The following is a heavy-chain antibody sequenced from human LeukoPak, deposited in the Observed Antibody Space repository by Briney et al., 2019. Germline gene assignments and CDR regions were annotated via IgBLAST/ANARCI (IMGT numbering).Heavy chain of an antibody. CDR1: GYTFDVYA. Sequence: GGSLRLSCTASGYTFDVYAIYGARQSRGKGVEGFFLFCGYGCGIYYAHCVKGRFTISRDNSKNFQYPQMNSLRTEDTALYDFAKEGYSSSWYALDYWGQGTLVAVSS. CDR2: FCGYGCGI. D-gene: IGHD6-13*01. J-gene: IGHJ4*02. CDR3: AKEGYSSSWYALDY. V-gene: IGHV3-43*02.